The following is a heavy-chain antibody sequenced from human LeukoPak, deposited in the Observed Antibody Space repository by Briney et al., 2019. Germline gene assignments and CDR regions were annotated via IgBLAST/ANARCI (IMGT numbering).Heavy chain of an antibody. D-gene: IGHD3-22*01. V-gene: IGHV3-21*01. J-gene: IGHJ4*02. CDR1: GFTFSSYS. Sequence: GGSLRLSCAASGFTFSSYSMNWVRQAPGKGLEWVSSISSSSSYIYYADSVKGRFTISRDNAKNSLYLQMNGLRAEDTAVYYCARDPYDSSGYCDYWGQGTLVTVSS. CDR2: ISSSSSYI. CDR3: ARDPYDSSGYCDY.